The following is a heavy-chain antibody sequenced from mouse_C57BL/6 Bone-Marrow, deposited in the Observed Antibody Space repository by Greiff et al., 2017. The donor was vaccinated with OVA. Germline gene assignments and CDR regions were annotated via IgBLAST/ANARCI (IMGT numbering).Heavy chain of an antibody. CDR3: TRGYDGSKVRFPY. V-gene: IGHV5-9-1*02. Sequence: EVKVVESGEGLVKPGGSLKLSCAASGFTFSSYAMSWVRQTPEKRLEWVAYISSGGDYIYYADTVKGRFTISRDNARNTLYLQMSSLKSEDTAMYYCTRGYDGSKVRFPYWGQGTLVTVSA. J-gene: IGHJ3*01. CDR1: GFTFSSYA. CDR2: ISSGGDYI. D-gene: IGHD1-1*01.